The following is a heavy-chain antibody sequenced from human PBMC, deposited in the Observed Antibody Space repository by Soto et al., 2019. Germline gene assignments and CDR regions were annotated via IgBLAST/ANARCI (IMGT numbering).Heavy chain of an antibody. CDR3: ARDHGGYGTFDY. J-gene: IGHJ4*02. V-gene: IGHV1-18*04. D-gene: IGHD5-12*01. CDR2: ISSSGVT. CDR1: GYTFSSSA. Sequence: QVRLVQSGPEVKKAEDSVKVSCKASGYTFSSSAISWVRQAPGQGPEWMGWISSSGVTNYAQNFQGRVTLTVDSSRTTAYMEVRSLSSADTAIYYCARDHGGYGTFDYWGQGTLVTVSS.